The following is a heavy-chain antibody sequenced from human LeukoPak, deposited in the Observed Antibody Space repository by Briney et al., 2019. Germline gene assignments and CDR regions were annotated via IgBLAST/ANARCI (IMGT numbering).Heavy chain of an antibody. CDR2: INPNSGGT. Sequence: SEKVSCKACGYRFKGYYILGVRQAPAQGREWMGWINPNSGGTNYAQKFQGRVTMTRDTSISTAYMELSRLRSDDTAVYYCARVDISGWDSIDYWGQGTLVTVSS. CDR1: GYRFKGYY. CDR3: ARVDISGWDSIDY. J-gene: IGHJ4*02. D-gene: IGHD6-19*01. V-gene: IGHV1-2*02.